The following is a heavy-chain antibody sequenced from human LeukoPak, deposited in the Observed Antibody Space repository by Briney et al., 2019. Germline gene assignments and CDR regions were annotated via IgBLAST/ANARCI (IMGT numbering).Heavy chain of an antibody. CDR3: ARCGNTRDYFDY. Sequence: GGSLRLSCAASGFTFDDYAMHWVRQAPGKGLEWVSGISWNSGSIGYADSVKGRFTISRDNAKNSLYLQMNSLRAEDTAVYYCARCGNTRDYFDYWGQGTLVTVSS. J-gene: IGHJ4*02. CDR2: ISWNSGSI. V-gene: IGHV3-9*01. CDR1: GFTFDDYA. D-gene: IGHD4-23*01.